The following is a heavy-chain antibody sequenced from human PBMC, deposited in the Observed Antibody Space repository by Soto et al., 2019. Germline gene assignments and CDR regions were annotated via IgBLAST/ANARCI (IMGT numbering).Heavy chain of an antibody. D-gene: IGHD1-26*01. Sequence: SETLSLTCTVSGGSISSGGYYWSWLRQHPGKGLEWIGAIYYSGSTYYNPSLKSRLAISVDTSRNQLSLKVTSVTAADTAFYYCTRVLSASFIDYWGQGTLVTVSS. CDR2: IYYSGST. CDR3: TRVLSASFIDY. V-gene: IGHV4-39*01. J-gene: IGHJ4*02. CDR1: GGSISSGGYY.